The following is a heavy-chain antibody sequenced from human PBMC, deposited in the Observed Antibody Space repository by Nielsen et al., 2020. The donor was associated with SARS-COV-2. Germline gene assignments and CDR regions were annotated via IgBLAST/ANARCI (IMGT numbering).Heavy chain of an antibody. CDR2: IKQDGSEK. CDR3: ANTMGAGVYYYYYGMDV. J-gene: IGHJ6*02. V-gene: IGHV3-7*01. D-gene: IGHD3-16*01. Sequence: GESLKISCAASGFTFSSYWMSWVRQASGKGLEWVANIKQDGSEKYYVDSVKGRFTISRDNAKNSLYLQMNSLRAEDTAVYYCANTMGAGVYYYYYGMDVWGQGTTVTVSS. CDR1: GFTFSSYW.